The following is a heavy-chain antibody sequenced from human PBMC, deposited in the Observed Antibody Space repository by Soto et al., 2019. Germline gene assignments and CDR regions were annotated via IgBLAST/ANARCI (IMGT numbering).Heavy chain of an antibody. D-gene: IGHD3-10*01. Sequence: ASVKVSCKASGGTFSSYAISWVRQAPGQGPEWMGGIIPIFGTANYAQKFQGRVTITADESTSTAYMELSSLRSEDTAVYYCARVIVGSYPLWAFDTWGQETMVTVSS. V-gene: IGHV1-69*13. CDR1: GGTFSSYA. CDR2: IIPIFGTA. CDR3: ARVIVGSYPLWAFDT. J-gene: IGHJ3*02.